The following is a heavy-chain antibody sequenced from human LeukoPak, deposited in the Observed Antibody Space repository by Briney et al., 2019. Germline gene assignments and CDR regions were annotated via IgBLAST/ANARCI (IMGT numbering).Heavy chain of an antibody. D-gene: IGHD3-9*01. V-gene: IGHV3-23*01. CDR3: ANPDILTGYYKSRGDY. Sequence: PGGSLRLSCAASGFTFSSYEMNWVRQAPGKGLEWVSSLSASGGSAYYADSVKGRFTISRENSKNTLYLQMNSLRAEDTAVYYCANPDILTGYYKSRGDYWGQGTLVTVSS. CDR2: LSASGGSA. J-gene: IGHJ4*02. CDR1: GFTFSSYE.